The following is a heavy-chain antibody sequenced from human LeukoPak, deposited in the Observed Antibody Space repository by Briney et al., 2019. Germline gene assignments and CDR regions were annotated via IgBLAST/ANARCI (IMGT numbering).Heavy chain of an antibody. V-gene: IGHV3-23*01. CDR1: GFTFCDYA. D-gene: IGHD2-15*01. CDR2: ITGTISGGVT. Sequence: GGSLRLSCAASGFTFCDYAMSWVRQAPGKGLEWISAITGTISGGVTYYADSVKGRFTISRDNSKNTLYLQMNSLRAEDTAVYYCAKDLGHLGYCSGGSCYVLDYWGQGTLVTVSS. J-gene: IGHJ4*02. CDR3: AKDLGHLGYCSGGSCYVLDY.